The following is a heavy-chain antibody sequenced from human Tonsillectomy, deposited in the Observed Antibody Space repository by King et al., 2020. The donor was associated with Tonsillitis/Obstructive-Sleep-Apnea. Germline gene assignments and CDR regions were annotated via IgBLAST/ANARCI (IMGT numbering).Heavy chain of an antibody. CDR2: IKEDGSEK. CDR3: ARDGVNAFDI. CDR1: GFTFSSYW. J-gene: IGHJ3*02. Sequence: VQLVESGGGLVQPGRSLRLSCVASGFTFSSYWMRWVRQAPGKGLEWVANIKEDGSEKYYVDSVKGRFTISRDNVKKSLYLEMNSLRAEDTALYYCARDGVNAFDIWGQGTMVTVSS. D-gene: IGHD3-16*01. V-gene: IGHV3-7*03.